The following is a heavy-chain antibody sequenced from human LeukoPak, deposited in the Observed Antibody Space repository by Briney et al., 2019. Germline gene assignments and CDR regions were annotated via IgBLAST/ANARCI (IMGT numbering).Heavy chain of an antibody. CDR3: ARRKKDGKYNWNDPKLSGFDY. J-gene: IGHJ4*02. CDR1: GGSFSGYY. Sequence: PSETLSLTCAVYGGSFSGYYWSWIRQPPGKGLEWIGEINHSGSTNYNPSLKSRVTISVDTSKNQFSLKLSSVTAADTAVYYCARRKKDGKYNWNDPKLSGFDYWGQGTLVTVSS. CDR2: INHSGST. V-gene: IGHV4-34*01. D-gene: IGHD1-1*01.